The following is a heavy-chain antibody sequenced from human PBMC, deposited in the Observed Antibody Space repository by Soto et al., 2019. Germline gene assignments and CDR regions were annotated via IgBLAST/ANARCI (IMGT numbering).Heavy chain of an antibody. CDR2: ISYDGSNK. Sequence: GGSLRLSCAASGFTFSSCGMHWVRQAPGKGLEWVAVISYDGSNKYYADTVKGRFTISRDNSKNTLYLQMNSLRAEDTAVYYCAKKKEGSSWYLDYFDYWGQGTLVTVSS. D-gene: IGHD6-13*01. V-gene: IGHV3-30*18. CDR3: AKKKEGSSWYLDYFDY. CDR1: GFTFSSCG. J-gene: IGHJ4*02.